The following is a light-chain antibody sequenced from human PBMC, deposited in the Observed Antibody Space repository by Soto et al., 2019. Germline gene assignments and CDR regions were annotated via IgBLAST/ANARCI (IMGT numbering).Light chain of an antibody. J-gene: IGLJ3*02. CDR2: EVD. CDR3: SSSADSNNWV. V-gene: IGLV2-8*01. Sequence: QSVLTQPPSASGSPGQSVTISCTGTSSDVGDYNYVSWYQQHPGKAPKLMVYEVDKRPSGVPDRFSGSKSGNTASLTVSGLQAEDEADYYCSSSADSNNWVFGGGTKLTVL. CDR1: SSDVGDYNY.